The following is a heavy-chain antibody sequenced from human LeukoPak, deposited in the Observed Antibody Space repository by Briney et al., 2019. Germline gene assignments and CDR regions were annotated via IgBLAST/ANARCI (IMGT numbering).Heavy chain of an antibody. Sequence: SETLSLTCTVSGGSISSYYWSWIRQPAGKGLEWIGRIDKSGRTNYNPTLKSRVTMSVDTSKNQFSLKLNSMTAADTAVYYCAREYGDFDYWGQGTLVTASS. J-gene: IGHJ4*02. CDR1: GGSISSYY. D-gene: IGHD4-17*01. CDR2: IDKSGRT. CDR3: AREYGDFDY. V-gene: IGHV4-4*07.